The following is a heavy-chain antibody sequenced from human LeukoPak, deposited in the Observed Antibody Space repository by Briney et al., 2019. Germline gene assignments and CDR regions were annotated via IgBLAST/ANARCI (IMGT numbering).Heavy chain of an antibody. D-gene: IGHD5-18*01. Sequence: GGSLRLSCAASGVTFSSYWMIWVRQAPGKGLEWVANIKQDGSEKYYVDSVKGRFTISRDNGKNSLYLQMNSLRAEDTAVYYCARDGYSHPHGYWGQGTLVTVSS. CDR3: ARDGYSHPHGY. CDR2: IKQDGSEK. CDR1: GVTFSSYW. V-gene: IGHV3-7*05. J-gene: IGHJ4*02.